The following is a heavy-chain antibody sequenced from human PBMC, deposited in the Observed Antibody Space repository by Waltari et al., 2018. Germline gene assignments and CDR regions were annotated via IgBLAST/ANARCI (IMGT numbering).Heavy chain of an antibody. CDR3: ARFHCSSTSCHVNWFDP. Sequence: QVQLQESGPGLVKPSETLSLTCTVSGGSINSYYWIWIRQPPGKGLEWIGYIYYSGSTNYNPSLKSRVTISVDTSKNQFSLKLSSVTAADTAVYYCARFHCSSTSCHVNWFDPWGQGTLVTVSS. CDR2: IYYSGST. V-gene: IGHV4-59*01. J-gene: IGHJ5*02. CDR1: GGSINSYY. D-gene: IGHD2-2*01.